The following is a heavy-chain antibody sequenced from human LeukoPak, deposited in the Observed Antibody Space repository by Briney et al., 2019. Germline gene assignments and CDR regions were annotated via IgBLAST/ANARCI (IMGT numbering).Heavy chain of an antibody. Sequence: SETLSLTCTVSGGSFSSYYWSWIRQPPGKGLEWIGYIYYSGSTNYNPSLMSRVTILIDTSKNQFYLKLSTVTAADTAEYYCASLPANYDILTCYNYYFDCWGQGTLVTVCS. CDR1: GGSFSSYY. CDR2: IYYSGST. CDR3: ASLPANYDILTCYNYYFDC. J-gene: IGHJ4*02. V-gene: IGHV4-59*01. D-gene: IGHD3-9*01.